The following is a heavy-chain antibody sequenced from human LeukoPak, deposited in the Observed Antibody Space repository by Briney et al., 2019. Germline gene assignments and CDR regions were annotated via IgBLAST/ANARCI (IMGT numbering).Heavy chain of an antibody. V-gene: IGHV3-7*01. CDR3: AKAVCSGGSCYSGYYYGMDV. CDR1: GFTFSSYW. D-gene: IGHD2-15*01. Sequence: GGSLRLSCAASGFTFSSYWMSWVRQAPGKGLXXXXXXXXXXSEKYYVDSVKGRFTISRDNAKNSLYLQMNSLRAEDTAVYYCAKAVCSGGSCYSGYYYGMDVWGQGTTVTVSS. J-gene: IGHJ6*02. CDR2: XXXXXSEK.